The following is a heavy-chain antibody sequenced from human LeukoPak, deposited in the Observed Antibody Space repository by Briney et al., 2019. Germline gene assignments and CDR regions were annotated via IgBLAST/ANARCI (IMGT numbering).Heavy chain of an antibody. J-gene: IGHJ5*02. Sequence: PGGSLRLSCAASGFTFSSYWMHWVRQAPGKGLVWVSRINSDGSSTSYADSVKGRFIISRDNAKNTLYLQMNSLRAEDTAVYYCAREQKVITFGGVIGPWGQGTLVTVSS. CDR2: INSDGSST. V-gene: IGHV3-74*01. D-gene: IGHD3-16*01. CDR3: AREQKVITFGGVIGP. CDR1: GFTFSSYW.